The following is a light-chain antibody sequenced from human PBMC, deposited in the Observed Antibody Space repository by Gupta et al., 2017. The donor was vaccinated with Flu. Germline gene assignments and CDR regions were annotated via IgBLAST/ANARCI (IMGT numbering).Light chain of an antibody. J-gene: IGKJ2*03. V-gene: IGKV1-5*03. CDR2: QAS. CDR3: QQDNSFPNS. CDR1: QDISKW. Sequence: DIQMTQSPSTLSASVGDRVTITCRASQDISKWLAWYQQKPGKAPKLLIYQASNLENGVPSRFSGSGSDTEFTLTITSLQPDDFATYHCQQDNSFPNSFGQGTKLEIK.